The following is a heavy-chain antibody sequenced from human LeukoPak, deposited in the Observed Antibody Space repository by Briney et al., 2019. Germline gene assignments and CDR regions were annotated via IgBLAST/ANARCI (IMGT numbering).Heavy chain of an antibody. V-gene: IGHV3-21*01. CDR3: ARELTDNSGLEAYFDY. D-gene: IGHD3-22*01. CDR2: ISSTSSYI. CDR1: GFTFSSYS. J-gene: IGHJ4*02. Sequence: PGGSLRLSCAASGFTFSSYSMSWVRQAPGKGLEWVSSISSTSSYIYYADSVKGRFTISRDNAKNSLYLQMNSLRAEDTAVYYCARELTDNSGLEAYFDYWGQGTLVTVSS.